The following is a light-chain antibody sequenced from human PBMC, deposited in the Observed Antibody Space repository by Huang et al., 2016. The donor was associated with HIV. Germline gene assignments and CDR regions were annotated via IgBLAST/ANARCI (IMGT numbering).Light chain of an antibody. CDR1: QSISTY. Sequence: IQMTQSPTSLSASVGDRVSIACRESQSISTYLNWYQQKQGKSPKLLISSASALHSAVPSRFSGSGSGTDFTLTIRGLQLDDFATYYCQQSYSALSSFGPGTRL. J-gene: IGKJ5*01. CDR3: QQSYSALSS. V-gene: IGKV1-39*01. CDR2: SAS.